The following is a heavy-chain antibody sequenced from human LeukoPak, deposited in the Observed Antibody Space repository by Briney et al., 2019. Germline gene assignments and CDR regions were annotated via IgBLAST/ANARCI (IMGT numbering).Heavy chain of an antibody. Sequence: ASVKVSCKAFGNTFIGYYMHWVRQAPGQGLEWMEWINPNSGGTNYAQKFQGRVTMTRDTSISTAYRELSRLRSDDTAVHYCGREKNHGDYVLVHWGQGTLVTVSS. D-gene: IGHD4-17*01. J-gene: IGHJ4*02. CDR3: GREKNHGDYVLVH. V-gene: IGHV1-2*02. CDR2: INPNSGGT. CDR1: GNTFIGYY.